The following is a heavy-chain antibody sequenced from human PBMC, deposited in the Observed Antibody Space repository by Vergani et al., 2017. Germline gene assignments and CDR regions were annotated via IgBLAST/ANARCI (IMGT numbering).Heavy chain of an antibody. CDR1: GYTFSTSY. D-gene: IGHD3-9*01. Sequence: QVQVVQSGAEVKKSGASVKVSCKTSGYTFSTSYMHWVRQAPGQGLEWMGIINPSGGHTNYAQKFQGRVTMTRDTSTSTVYMELSSLRSEDTAIYYCARGDYGMLTGYRYWGQGTLVTVSA. CDR3: ARGDYGMLTGYRY. J-gene: IGHJ4*02. V-gene: IGHV1-46*03. CDR2: INPSGGHT.